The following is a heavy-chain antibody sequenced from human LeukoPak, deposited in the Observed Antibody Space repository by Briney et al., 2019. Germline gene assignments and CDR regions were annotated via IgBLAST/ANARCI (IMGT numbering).Heavy chain of an antibody. CDR3: ARLDDYGDYVAY. V-gene: IGHV4-59*08. CDR2: IYYSGST. CDR1: GRSISRYY. Sequence: SDTLSLPCTVSGRSISRYYGSWIRQPPGKGLECIGYIYYSGSTNYNPSLKSRVTISVDTSKNQFSLKLSSVTAADTAVYYCARLDDYGDYVAYWGQGTLVTVSS. D-gene: IGHD4-17*01. J-gene: IGHJ4*02.